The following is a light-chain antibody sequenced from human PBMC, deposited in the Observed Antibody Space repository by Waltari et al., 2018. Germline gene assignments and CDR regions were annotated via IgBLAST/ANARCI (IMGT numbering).Light chain of an antibody. V-gene: IGLV2-14*03. CDR2: DVS. CDR1: SSDVGGYNY. J-gene: IGLJ2*01. CDR3: SSYTSSSTGVV. Sequence: QSALTQPASVSGSPGQSITISCTGTSSDVGGYNYVSLYQQHPGKAPKLMIYDVSKRTSGVCNRCSGSKSGNTASLTSSGLQAEDEADYYCSSYTSSSTGVVFGGGTKLTVL.